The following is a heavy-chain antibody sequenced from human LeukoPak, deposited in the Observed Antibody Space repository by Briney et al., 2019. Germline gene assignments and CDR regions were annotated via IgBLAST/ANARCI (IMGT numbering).Heavy chain of an antibody. D-gene: IGHD3-22*01. CDR2: MNPNSGNT. Sequence: ASVKVSCKASGYTFNDYYMHWVRQAPGQGLEWMGWMNPNSGNTGYAQKFQGRVTITRNTSISTAYVELSSLRSEDTAVYYCARYYDDAFDIWGQGTMVTVSS. CDR3: ARYYDDAFDI. V-gene: IGHV1-8*03. CDR1: GYTFNDYY. J-gene: IGHJ3*02.